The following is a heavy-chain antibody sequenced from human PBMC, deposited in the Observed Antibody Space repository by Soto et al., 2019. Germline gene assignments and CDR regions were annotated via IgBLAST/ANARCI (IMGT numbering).Heavy chain of an antibody. D-gene: IGHD3-3*01. CDR3: AKDRKYFDFWSGYSGDY. CDR1: GFTFSNYA. Sequence: GGSLRLSCAASGFTFSNYAMSWVRQAPGKGLEWVSAISGSGGSTYYADSVKGRFTISRDNSKNTLYLQMNSLRAEDTAIYYCAKDRKYFDFWSGYSGDYWGQGTLVTVSS. CDR2: ISGSGGST. J-gene: IGHJ4*02. V-gene: IGHV3-23*01.